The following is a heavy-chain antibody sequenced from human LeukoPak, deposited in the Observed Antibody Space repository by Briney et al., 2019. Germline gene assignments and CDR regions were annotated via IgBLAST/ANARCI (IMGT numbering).Heavy chain of an antibody. CDR1: GGSISSYY. CDR3: ARGTYYYGSGSYFDY. Sequence: SETLSLTCTVSGGSISSYYWSWIRQPPGKGLEWIGYIYYSGSTNYNPSFKSRVTISVDTSKNQFSLKLSSVTAADTAVYYCARGTYYYGSGSYFDYWGQGTLVTVSS. CDR2: IYYSGST. J-gene: IGHJ4*02. D-gene: IGHD3-10*01. V-gene: IGHV4-59*01.